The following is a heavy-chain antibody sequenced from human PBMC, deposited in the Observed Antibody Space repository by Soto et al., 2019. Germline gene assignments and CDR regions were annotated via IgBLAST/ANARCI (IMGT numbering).Heavy chain of an antibody. CDR2: INHSGST. V-gene: IGHV4-34*01. Sequence: TSETLSLTCAVYGGSFSGYYWSWIRQPPGKGLEWIGEINHSGSTNYNPSLKSRLTLSVDTSKNQFSLELSSVTAADTAVYYCARAINYFDRSSADYWGQGIRVTVSS. J-gene: IGHJ4*02. CDR1: GGSFSGYY. D-gene: IGHD3-22*01. CDR3: ARAINYFDRSSADY.